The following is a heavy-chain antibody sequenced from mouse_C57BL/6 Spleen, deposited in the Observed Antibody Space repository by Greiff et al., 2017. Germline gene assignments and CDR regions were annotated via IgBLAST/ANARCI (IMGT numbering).Heavy chain of an antibody. Sequence: QVQLKESGPELVKPGASVKISCKASGYAFSSSWMNWVKQRPGKGLEWIGRIYPGDGDTNYNGKFKGKATLTADKSSSTAYMQLSSLTSEDSAVYFCLYYGSSYWYFDVWGTGTTVTVSS. V-gene: IGHV1-82*01. CDR1: GYAFSSSW. D-gene: IGHD1-1*01. J-gene: IGHJ1*03. CDR2: IYPGDGDT. CDR3: LYYGSSYWYFDV.